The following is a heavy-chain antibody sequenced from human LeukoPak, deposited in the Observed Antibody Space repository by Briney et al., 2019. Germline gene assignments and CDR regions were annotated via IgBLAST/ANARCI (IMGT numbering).Heavy chain of an antibody. D-gene: IGHD3-10*01. V-gene: IGHV1-18*01. CDR2: NTAYNGDR. CDR3: ARGETYYYGSGSRSGFDL. CDR1: GYTFSTYG. J-gene: IGHJ3*01. Sequence: ASVKVSCKASGYTFSTYGITWVRQAPGHGLEWMGCNTAYNGDRNYAQSLQDRVIMTTDTSTSTAYMELENLTPDDTAVYYCARGETYYYGSGSRSGFDLWGQGTVAIVSS.